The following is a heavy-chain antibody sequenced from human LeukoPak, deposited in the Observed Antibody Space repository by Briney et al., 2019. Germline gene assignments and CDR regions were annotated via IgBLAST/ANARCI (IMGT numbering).Heavy chain of an antibody. CDR1: GGSISSYY. V-gene: IGHV4-59*01. D-gene: IGHD5-24*01. Sequence: PSETLSLTCTVSGGSISSYYWSWIRQPPGKGLEWIGYIYYSGSTNYNPSLKSRVTISVDTSKNQFSLKLSSVTAADTAVYYCARGEDGYNSPYFDYWGQGTLVTVSS. CDR2: IYYSGST. CDR3: ARGEDGYNSPYFDY. J-gene: IGHJ4*02.